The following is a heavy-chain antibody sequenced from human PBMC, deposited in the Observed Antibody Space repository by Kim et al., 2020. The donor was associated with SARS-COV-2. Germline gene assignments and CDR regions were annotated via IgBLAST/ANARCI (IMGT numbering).Heavy chain of an antibody. CDR3: AFYASGLGWFDP. D-gene: IGHD3-10*01. CDR2: IYYSGST. Sequence: SETLSLTCTVSGGSISSYYWSWIRQPPGKGLEWIGHIYYSGSTNYNPSLKSRVTISVDMSKNQFSLKVSSVTAADTAVYYCAFYASGLGWFDPWGQGTLVTVSS. J-gene: IGHJ5*02. V-gene: IGHV4-59*01. CDR1: GGSISSYY.